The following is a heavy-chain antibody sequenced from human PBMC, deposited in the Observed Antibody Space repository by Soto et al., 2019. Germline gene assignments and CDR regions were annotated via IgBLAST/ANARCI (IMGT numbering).Heavy chain of an antibody. J-gene: IGHJ4*02. CDR2: ISGSGGST. Sequence: GGSLRLSCTASGFTFSSYSMSWVRQDPGKGLEWVSAISGSGGSTYYADSVKGRFTISGDNSKNTLYLQMNSLRAEDTAVYYCAKDKVYIVVVPAATDYWGQGTLVTVSS. V-gene: IGHV3-23*01. D-gene: IGHD2-2*01. CDR1: GFTFSSYS. CDR3: AKDKVYIVVVPAATDY.